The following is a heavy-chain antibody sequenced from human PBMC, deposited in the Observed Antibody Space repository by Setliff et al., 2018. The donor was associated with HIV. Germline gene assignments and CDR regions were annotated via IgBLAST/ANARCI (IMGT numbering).Heavy chain of an antibody. CDR2: INTQTGSP. D-gene: IGHD4-17*01. V-gene: IGHV7-4-1*02. J-gene: IGHJ5*02. CDR3: ARALYGEYGGDLNWLDP. CDR1: GYSFINYA. Sequence: ASVKVSCKTSGYSFINYAINWVRQAPGQGLQWMGWINTQTGSPTYAQAFTGRFVFYVDSTVTTAYLQISGLKADDTAVYYCARALYGEYGGDLNWLDPWGQGTLVTVSS.